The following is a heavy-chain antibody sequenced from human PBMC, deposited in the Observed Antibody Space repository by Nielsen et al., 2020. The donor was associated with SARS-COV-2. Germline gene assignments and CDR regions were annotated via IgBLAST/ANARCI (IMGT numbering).Heavy chain of an antibody. J-gene: IGHJ6*02. D-gene: IGHD3-9*01. Sequence: GGSLRLSCAASGFTFSNAWMSWVRQAPGKGLEWVGRIKSKTDGGTTDYAAPVKGRFTISRDDSKNTLYLQMNSLKTEDTAVYYCTTGAHDFDWLMYGMDVWGQGTTVTVSS. V-gene: IGHV3-15*01. CDR1: GFTFSNAW. CDR2: IKSKTDGGTT. CDR3: TTGAHDFDWLMYGMDV.